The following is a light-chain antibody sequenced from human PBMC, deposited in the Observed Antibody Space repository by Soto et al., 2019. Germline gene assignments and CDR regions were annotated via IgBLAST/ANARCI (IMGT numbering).Light chain of an antibody. CDR2: GAS. V-gene: IGKV1-39*01. J-gene: IGKJ4*01. CDR1: QSISSY. Sequence: DIQMTQSPSSLSASVGDRVTITCRASQSISSYLNWYQKKPGKAPKLLIYGASSLQSGVPSRFSGSGSGTYFTLTIAGLDPEDFATYYCQHSYTTPRTFGGGTKVEIK. CDR3: QHSYTTPRT.